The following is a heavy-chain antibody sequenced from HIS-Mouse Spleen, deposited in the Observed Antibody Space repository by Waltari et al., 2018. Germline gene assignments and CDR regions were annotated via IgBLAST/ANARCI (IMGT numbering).Heavy chain of an antibody. Sequence: QVQLVESGGGVVQPGRSLRLSCAASGFTFSSYGMHWVRQAPGKGLEWVAVISYDGSNKYYADSVKGRFTIPRDNSKNTLYLQMNSLRAEDTAVYYCAKASSGWLDYWGQGTLVTVSS. D-gene: IGHD6-19*01. V-gene: IGHV3-30*18. CDR2: ISYDGSNK. J-gene: IGHJ4*02. CDR1: GFTFSSYG. CDR3: AKASSGWLDY.